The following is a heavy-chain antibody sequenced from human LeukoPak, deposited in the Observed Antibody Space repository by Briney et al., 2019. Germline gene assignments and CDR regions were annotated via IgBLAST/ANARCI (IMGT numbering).Heavy chain of an antibody. J-gene: IGHJ4*02. CDR1: GFTFSSYD. Sequence: PGRSLRPSCAASGFTFSSYDMHWVRQVPGKGLEWVAIISYDGGNKYYVDSVKGRFTISRDNSKNTFYLQMNSLRAEDTAVYYCAKKSSSWYFFDYWGQGTLVTVSS. CDR3: AKKSSSWYFFDY. CDR2: ISYDGGNK. V-gene: IGHV3-30*18. D-gene: IGHD6-13*01.